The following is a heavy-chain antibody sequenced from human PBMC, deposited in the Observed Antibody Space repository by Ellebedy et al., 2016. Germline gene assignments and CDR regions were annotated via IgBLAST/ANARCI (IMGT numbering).Heavy chain of an antibody. J-gene: IGHJ4*02. Sequence: TLSLTXTVSGGSVSSGSYYWSWIRQPPGKALEWLALIYWDDDKRYSPSLKSRLTITKDTSKNQVVLTMTNMDPVDTATYYCAHGVPTYYYDSSGLSKVAHFDYWGQGTLVTVS. CDR2: IYWDDDK. D-gene: IGHD3-22*01. CDR1: GGSVSSGSYY. CDR3: AHGVPTYYYDSSGLSKVAHFDY. V-gene: IGHV2-5*08.